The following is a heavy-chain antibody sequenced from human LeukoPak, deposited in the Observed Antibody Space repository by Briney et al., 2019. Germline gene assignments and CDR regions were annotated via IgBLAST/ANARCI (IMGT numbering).Heavy chain of an antibody. CDR3: ARTALMVYAILDY. D-gene: IGHD2-8*01. J-gene: IGHJ4*02. CDR1: GYTFTGYY. V-gene: IGHV1-2*02. CDR2: INPNSGGT. Sequence: AASVKVSCKASGYTFTGYYMHWVRQAPGQGLEWMGWINPNSGGTNYAQKFQGRVTMTRDTSISTAYMELGRLRSDDTAVYYCARTALMVYAILDYWGQGTLVTVSS.